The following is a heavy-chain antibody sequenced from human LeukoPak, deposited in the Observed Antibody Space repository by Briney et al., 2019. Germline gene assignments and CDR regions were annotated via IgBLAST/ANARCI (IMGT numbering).Heavy chain of an antibody. CDR3: AKRGVVIRVILVGFHKEAYYFDS. Sequence: GGSLRLSCAASGFTFSDYYMTWVRQAPGKGLEWVAGISDTGGRTNYADSVKGRFTISRDNPKNTLYLQMNSLRAEDTAVYFCAKRGVVIRVILVGFHKEAYYFDSWGQGALVTVSS. CDR2: ISDTGGRT. V-gene: IGHV3-23*01. D-gene: IGHD3-22*01. J-gene: IGHJ4*02. CDR1: GFTFSDYY.